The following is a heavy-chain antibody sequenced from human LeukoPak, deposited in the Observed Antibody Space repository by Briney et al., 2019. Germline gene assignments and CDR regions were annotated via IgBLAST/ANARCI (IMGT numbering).Heavy chain of an antibody. CDR2: TYYRSKWYN. CDR1: GDSVSSNSAA. V-gene: IGHV6-1*01. J-gene: IGHJ3*02. D-gene: IGHD2-2*02. Sequence: SQTLSLTCAISGDSVSSNSAAWNWIRQSPSRGLEWLGRTYYRSKWYNDYAVSVKSRITINPDTSKNQFSLQLNSVTPEDTAVYYCARMPVGYCSSTSCYRVGAFDIWGQGTMVTVSS. CDR3: ARMPVGYCSSTSCYRVGAFDI.